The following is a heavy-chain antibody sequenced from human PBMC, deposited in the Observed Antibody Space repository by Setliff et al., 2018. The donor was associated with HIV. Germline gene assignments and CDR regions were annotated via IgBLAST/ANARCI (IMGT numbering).Heavy chain of an antibody. CDR1: GFIFNKFA. CDR3: ARDALFCDGGRCSAFNWLDS. V-gene: IGHV3-30-3*01. D-gene: IGHD2-15*01. J-gene: IGHJ5*01. CDR2: ISYDETTK. Sequence: GGSLRLSCAASGFIFNKFALHWVRQAPGKGLEWVAIISYDETTKLYADSVKGRFTISRDNSKDTVFLQLSSLTVDDTGVYYCARDALFCDGGRCSAFNWLDSWGQGTLGTVPQ.